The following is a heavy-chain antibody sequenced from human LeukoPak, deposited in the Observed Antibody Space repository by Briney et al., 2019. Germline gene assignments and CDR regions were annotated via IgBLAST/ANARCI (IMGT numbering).Heavy chain of an antibody. CDR1: GYTFTSYD. Sequence: ASVKVSCKASGYTFTSYDINWVRQATGQGLEWMGWMNPNSGNTGYAQKFQGRVTVTRNTSISTAYMELSSLRSEDTAVYYCARSLLVLDAFDIWGQGTMVTVSS. CDR2: MNPNSGNT. D-gene: IGHD3-10*01. V-gene: IGHV1-8*01. J-gene: IGHJ3*02. CDR3: ARSLLVLDAFDI.